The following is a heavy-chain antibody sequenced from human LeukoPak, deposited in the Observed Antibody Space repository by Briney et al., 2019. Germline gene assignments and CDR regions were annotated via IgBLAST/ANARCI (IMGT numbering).Heavy chain of an antibody. Sequence: GGSLRLSYAASGFTFSSYSMNWVRQAPGKGLEWVSSISSSSSYIYYADSVEGRFTISRDNAKNSLYLQMNSLRAEDTAVYYCASRTPDSSKGDYWGQGTLVTVSS. D-gene: IGHD3-22*01. V-gene: IGHV3-21*01. J-gene: IGHJ4*02. CDR2: ISSSSSYI. CDR3: ASRTPDSSKGDY. CDR1: GFTFSSYS.